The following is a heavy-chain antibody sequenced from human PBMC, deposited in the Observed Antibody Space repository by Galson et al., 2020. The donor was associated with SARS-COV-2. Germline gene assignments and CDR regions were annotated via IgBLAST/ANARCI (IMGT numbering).Heavy chain of an antibody. J-gene: IGHJ6*02. CDR2: ISYDGSNK. Sequence: GSLRLSCAASGFTFSSYAMHWVRQAPGKGLEWVAVISYDGSNKYYADSVKGRFTISRDNSKNTLYLQMNSLRAEDTAVYYCARDYYDSSGYSAGMDVWGQGTTVTVSS. CDR3: ARDYYDSSGYSAGMDV. V-gene: IGHV3-30*04. CDR1: GFTFSSYA. D-gene: IGHD3-22*01.